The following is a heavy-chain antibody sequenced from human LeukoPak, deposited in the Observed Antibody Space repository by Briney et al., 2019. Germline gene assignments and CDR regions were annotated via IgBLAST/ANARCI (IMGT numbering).Heavy chain of an antibody. CDR2: ISSSSSYI. V-gene: IGHV3-21*01. CDR3: ARDKRVTVSGSLGY. J-gene: IGHJ4*02. CDR1: GFTFSSYS. Sequence: GGSLRLSCAASGFTFSSYSMNWVRQAPGKGLEWVSSISSSSSYIYYADSVKGRFTISRDNAKNSLYLQMNSLRAEDTAVYYCARDKRVTVSGSLGYWGQGTLVTVSS. D-gene: IGHD3-10*01.